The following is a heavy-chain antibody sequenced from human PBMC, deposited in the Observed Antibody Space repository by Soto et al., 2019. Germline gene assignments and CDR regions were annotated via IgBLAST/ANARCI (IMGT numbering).Heavy chain of an antibody. V-gene: IGHV2-5*01. Sequence: GPTLVNPTQTLTLTCTFSAFSLTTSGVGVAWIRQPPGRALEWLALIYWNDDKRYSPSLKTRLTITKDTSKNQVVLTMTNMDPVDTATYYCARSAAPGNYYYYAMDVWGQGTTVTVSS. CDR1: AFSLTTSGVG. J-gene: IGHJ6*02. CDR3: ARSAAPGNYYYYAMDV. D-gene: IGHD6-13*01. CDR2: IYWNDDK.